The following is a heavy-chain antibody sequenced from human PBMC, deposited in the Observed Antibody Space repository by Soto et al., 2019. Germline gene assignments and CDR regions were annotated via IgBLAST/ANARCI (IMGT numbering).Heavy chain of an antibody. CDR1: GASISRGAYY. J-gene: IGHJ5*02. CDR2: IYYSGSA. V-gene: IGHV4-31*03. CDR3: ARGVFGTRGPKNWFDP. D-gene: IGHD2-2*01. Sequence: PSETLSLTCSASGASISRGAYYWSWIRQHPGKGLEWIGNIYYSGSAYYNPSLKSRVAISVDTSQNQFSLRLSSVTASVTPVYYCARGVFGTRGPKNWFDPLDQGTLVTVSS.